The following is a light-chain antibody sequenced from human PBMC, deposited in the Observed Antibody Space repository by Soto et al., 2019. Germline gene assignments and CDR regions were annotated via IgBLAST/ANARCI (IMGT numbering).Light chain of an antibody. CDR1: QSFGSN. CDR2: GAS. V-gene: IGKV3-15*01. J-gene: IGKJ1*01. Sequence: EIVMTQSPATLSVSPGERATLSCRAIQSFGSNVAWDQQQPGQAPRLLISGASSRAAGIPGRGSGSGAGADFTLTSSILQSDDVGVYCFQQYGSSGTFGQGTKVDIK. CDR3: QQYGSSGT.